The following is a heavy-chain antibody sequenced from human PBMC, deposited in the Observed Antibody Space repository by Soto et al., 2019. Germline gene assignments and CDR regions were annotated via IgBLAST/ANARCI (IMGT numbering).Heavy chain of an antibody. D-gene: IGHD3-3*01. CDR3: SRLHWDGAIFGVVIMIGLGYYFDY. CDR1: GFTFSSYA. J-gene: IGHJ4*02. Sequence: GGSLRLSCAASGFTFSSYAMSWVRQAPGKGLEWVSAISGSGGSTYYADSVKGRFTISRDNSKNTLYLKMNSQRAEDTAVYYCSRLHWDGAIFGVVIMIGLGYYFDYWGQGTLVTVSS. CDR2: ISGSGGST. V-gene: IGHV3-23*01.